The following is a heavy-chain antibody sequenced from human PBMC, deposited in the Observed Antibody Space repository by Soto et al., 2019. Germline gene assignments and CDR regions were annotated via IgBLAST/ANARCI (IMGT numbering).Heavy chain of an antibody. D-gene: IGHD6-6*01. CDR3: ARVIYSSWPPTYYYGMDV. J-gene: IGHJ6*02. CDR2: IIPIFGTA. CDR1: GGTFSSYA. V-gene: IGHV1-69*01. Sequence: QVQLVQSGAEVKKPGSSVKVSCKASGGTFSSYAISWVRQAPGQGLEWMGGIIPIFGTANYAQKFQGRVTSTADEPMSTAYMELSSLSSEDTDVYYCARVIYSSWPPTYYYGMDVWGQGTTVTVSS.